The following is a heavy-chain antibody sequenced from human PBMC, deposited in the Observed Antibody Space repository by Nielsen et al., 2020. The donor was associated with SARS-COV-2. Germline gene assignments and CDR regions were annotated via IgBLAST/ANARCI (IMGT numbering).Heavy chain of an antibody. CDR1: GYTFTGYY. V-gene: IGHV1-2*06. Sequence: ASVKVSCKTSGYTFTGYYLHWVRLVPGQGLEWMGRINPNSGLTNYAQKFQGRVTMTRDTSISAVYMEVKSLTSDDTALYFCARDPFVQGWYALDYWGQGTLVTVSS. D-gene: IGHD3-16*01. CDR3: ARDPFVQGWYALDY. CDR2: INPNSGLT. J-gene: IGHJ4*02.